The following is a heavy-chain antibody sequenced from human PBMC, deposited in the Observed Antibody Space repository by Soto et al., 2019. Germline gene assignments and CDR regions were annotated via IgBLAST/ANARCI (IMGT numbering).Heavy chain of an antibody. CDR3: XRVWGGAFDF. V-gene: IGHV4-59*01. D-gene: IGHD3-10*01. CDR1: GGSISIYY. J-gene: IGHJ3*01. Sequence: PSDTLSLTCTVSGGSISIYYWSWIRQPPGKGLEWIGYIYYSGSTKYNPSLKSRVTISVDTSKNRFSLRLSSVTAADTAVYYCXRVWGGAFDFWGQGTMVTVSS. CDR2: IYYSGST.